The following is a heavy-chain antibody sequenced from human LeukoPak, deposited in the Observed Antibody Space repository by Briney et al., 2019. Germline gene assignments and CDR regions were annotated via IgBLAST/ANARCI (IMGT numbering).Heavy chain of an antibody. D-gene: IGHD3-3*01. CDR2: ISAYNGNT. J-gene: IGHJ4*02. V-gene: IGHV1-18*01. CDR3: ARAFTWRYVPFDY. Sequence: GASVKVSCKASGYTFTSYGISWVRQAPGQGLEWMGWISAYNGNTNYAQKLQGRVTMTTDTSTNTAYLEVRSLRSDDTAMYFCARAFTWRYVPFDYWGQGTLVTVSS. CDR1: GYTFTSYG.